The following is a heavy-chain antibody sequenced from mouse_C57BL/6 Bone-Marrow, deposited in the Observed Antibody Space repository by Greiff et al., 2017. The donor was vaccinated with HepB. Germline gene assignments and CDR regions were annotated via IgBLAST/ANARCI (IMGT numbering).Heavy chain of an antibody. Sequence: VQLQQSGPELVKPGASVKISCKASGYTFTDYYMNWVKQSHGKGLEWIGDINPNNGGTSYNQKFKGKATLTGDKSSSTAYMELRSLTSEDSAVYYGARWEVVDWYVEVWGTGTTVTVSS. V-gene: IGHV1-26*01. CDR3: ARWEVVDWYVEV. CDR2: INPNNGGT. J-gene: IGHJ1*03. D-gene: IGHD1-1*01. CDR1: GYTFTDYY.